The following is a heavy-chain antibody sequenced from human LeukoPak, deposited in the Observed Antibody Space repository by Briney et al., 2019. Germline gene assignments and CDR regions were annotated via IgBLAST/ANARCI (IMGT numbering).Heavy chain of an antibody. V-gene: IGHV4-61*02. D-gene: IGHD6-13*01. CDR1: GGSMNSGFYY. J-gene: IGHJ5*02. Sequence: SETLSLTCTVSGGSMNSGFYYWSWIRQPAGKGLEWIGRISPSGSINYNPSLKSRVSISIDTSKNQFSLKLSSATAADTAVYYCAREFPNRSAAYPWFDPWGQGTLVTVSS. CDR2: ISPSGSI. CDR3: AREFPNRSAAYPWFDP.